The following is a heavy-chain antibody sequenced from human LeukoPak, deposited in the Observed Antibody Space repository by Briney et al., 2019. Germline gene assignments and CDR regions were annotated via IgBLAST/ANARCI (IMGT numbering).Heavy chain of an antibody. V-gene: IGHV1-18*01. Sequence: EASVKVSCKASGYTFTSYGISWVRQAPGQGLEWMGWISAYNGNTNYAQKLQGRVTMTTDTSTSTAYMELRSPRSDDTAVYYCARVRGYYDSSGPRDYWGQGTLVTVSS. D-gene: IGHD3-22*01. CDR3: ARVRGYYDSSGPRDY. J-gene: IGHJ4*02. CDR1: GYTFTSYG. CDR2: ISAYNGNT.